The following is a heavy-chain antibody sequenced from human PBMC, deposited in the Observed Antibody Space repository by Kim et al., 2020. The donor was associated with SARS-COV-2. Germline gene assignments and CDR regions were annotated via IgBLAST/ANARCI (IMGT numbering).Heavy chain of an antibody. CDR3: ARGRQGLSLW. J-gene: IGHJ4*02. CDR2: TI. V-gene: IGHV3-48*04. Sequence: TIYYADSVKGRFTISRDNAKNSLYLQMNSLRAEDTAVYYCARGRQGLSLWWGQGTLVTVSS. D-gene: IGHD3-16*02.